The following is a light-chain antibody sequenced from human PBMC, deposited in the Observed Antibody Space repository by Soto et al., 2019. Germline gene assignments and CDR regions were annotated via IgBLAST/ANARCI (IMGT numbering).Light chain of an antibody. J-gene: IGLJ6*01. CDR1: SSDIGSYNF. CDR2: EVS. Sequence: QSVLTQPASVSGSPGQSITISCTGTSSDIGSYNFVSWYQQHPDKAPKLILYEVSHRPSGVSNRFSGSKSGNTASLTISGLQADDEADYHCSSYSPTTSGIFGRGTKV. V-gene: IGLV2-14*01. CDR3: SSYSPTTSGI.